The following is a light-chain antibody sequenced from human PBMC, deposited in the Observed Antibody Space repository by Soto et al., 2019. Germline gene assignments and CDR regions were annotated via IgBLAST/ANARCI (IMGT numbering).Light chain of an antibody. V-gene: IGKV3-15*01. J-gene: IGKJ4*01. CDR3: QQYHIWLT. Sequence: EVVLTQSPATLSVSPGERGTLSCRASHSVKSNLAWYQQKPGQAPRLLIYDASNRATGIPARFSGSGSGTEFTLTISSLQSEDFAIYYCQQYHIWLTFGGGTKVEIK. CDR2: DAS. CDR1: HSVKSN.